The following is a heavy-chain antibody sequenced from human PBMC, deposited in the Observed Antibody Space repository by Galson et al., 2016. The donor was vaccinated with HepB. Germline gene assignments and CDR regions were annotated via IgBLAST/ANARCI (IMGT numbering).Heavy chain of an antibody. CDR1: GFTFRSYG. V-gene: IGHV3-23*01. D-gene: IGHD3-10*01. Sequence: SLRLSCAASGFTFRSYGMNWVRQAPGKGLEWVSGISDSGGGAYYGDSVKGRFTISRDNSKNTLHLQINSLRAEDTAVYYCAKEGRLGDGLDVWGQGTTVTVSS. CDR2: ISDSGGGA. J-gene: IGHJ6*02. CDR3: AKEGRLGDGLDV.